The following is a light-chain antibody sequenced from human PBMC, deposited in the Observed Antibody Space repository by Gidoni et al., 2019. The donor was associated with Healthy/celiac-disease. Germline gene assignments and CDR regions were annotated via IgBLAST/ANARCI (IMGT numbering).Light chain of an antibody. Sequence: QSALTQPASVSGYPGQSITISCTGTSSDVGGYNYVPWYQQHPGKAPKLMIYDVSNRPSGVSNRFSGSKSGNTASLTISGLQAEDEADYYCSSYTRRSTLVVFGGGTKLTVL. CDR2: DVS. CDR3: SSYTRRSTLVV. CDR1: SSDVGGYNY. V-gene: IGLV2-14*01. J-gene: IGLJ2*01.